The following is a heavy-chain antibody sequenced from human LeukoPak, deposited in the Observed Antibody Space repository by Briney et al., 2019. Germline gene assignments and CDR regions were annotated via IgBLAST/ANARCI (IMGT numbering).Heavy chain of an antibody. D-gene: IGHD5-18*01. J-gene: IGHJ4*02. CDR3: TRMGVDTAMVANFDY. CDR2: TYYRSKWYN. CDR1: GVSFSSNSAG. Sequence: SQTLSLTCAVSGVSFSSNSAGWIWIRQSPSRGLEWLGRTYYRSKWYNDYAVSVKSRIAINPDTSKNQFSLQLNSVTPEDTAVYYCTRMGVDTAMVANFDYWGQGTLVTVSS. V-gene: IGHV6-1*01.